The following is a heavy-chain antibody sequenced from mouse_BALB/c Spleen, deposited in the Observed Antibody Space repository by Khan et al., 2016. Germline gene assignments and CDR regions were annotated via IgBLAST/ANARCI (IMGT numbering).Heavy chain of an antibody. CDR1: GFDFSRYW. Sequence: EVKLLESGGGLVQPGGSLKLSCAASGFDFSRYWMSWVRQAPGKGLEWIGEINPDSSTINYTPSLKDKFIISRDNAKNTLYLQMSKVGADDTALYFSASLHYYGYMNYWGQGTTLTVSS. J-gene: IGHJ2*01. V-gene: IGHV4-1*02. D-gene: IGHD1-2*01. CDR2: INPDSSTI. CDR3: ASLHYYGYMNY.